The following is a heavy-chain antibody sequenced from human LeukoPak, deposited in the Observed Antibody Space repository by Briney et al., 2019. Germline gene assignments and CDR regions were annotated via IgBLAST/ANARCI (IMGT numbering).Heavy chain of an antibody. CDR2: INHSGST. CDR3: ARGLYCSGGSCYPYYYYYGMDV. V-gene: IGHV4-34*01. CDR1: GGSFSGYY. J-gene: IGHJ6*04. Sequence: SETLSLTCAVYGGSFSGYYWSWIRQPPGKGLEWIGEINHSGSTNYNPSLTSRVTISVDTSKNQFSLKLSSVTAADTAVYYCARGLYCSGGSCYPYYYYYGMDVWGKGTTVTVSS. D-gene: IGHD2-15*01.